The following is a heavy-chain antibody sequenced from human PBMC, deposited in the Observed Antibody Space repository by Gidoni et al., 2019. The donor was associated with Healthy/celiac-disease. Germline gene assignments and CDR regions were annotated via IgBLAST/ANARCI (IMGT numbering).Heavy chain of an antibody. CDR3: ARDRPSRGGPVDY. CDR2: VSSSSSTI. J-gene: IGHJ4*02. V-gene: IGHV3-48*02. CDR1: GLPFSSYS. Sequence: EVQLVESGGGLVQPGGALRLSCAASGLPFSSYSMNWVRQAPGKGLEWFSYVSSSSSTIYSADSVKGGFTISRDNAKNSLYLQMNSLRDEDTAVYYCARDRPSRGGPVDYWGQGTLVTVSS. D-gene: IGHD2-15*01.